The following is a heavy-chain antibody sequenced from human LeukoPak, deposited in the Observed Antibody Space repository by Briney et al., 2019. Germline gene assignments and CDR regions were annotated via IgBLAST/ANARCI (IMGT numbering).Heavy chain of an antibody. D-gene: IGHD4-17*01. CDR2: ISYIGST. CDR3: ARDLVTVTKGFDI. V-gene: IGHV4-59*11. J-gene: IGHJ3*02. Sequence: SETLSLTCTVSDDSFSSHYWTWIRQPPGKGLEWIGYISYIGSTNYNPSLKSRVTISIDTSKNQFSLKLSSVTAADTAVYYCARDLVTVTKGFDIWGQGTMVSVSS. CDR1: DDSFSSHY.